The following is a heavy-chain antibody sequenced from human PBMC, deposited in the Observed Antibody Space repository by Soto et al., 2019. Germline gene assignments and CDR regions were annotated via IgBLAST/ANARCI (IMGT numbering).Heavy chain of an antibody. J-gene: IGHJ4*02. V-gene: IGHV1-2*04. Sequence: QVQLVQSGAEVKKPGASVKVSCKASGYTFTGYYMHWVRQAPGQGLEWMGWINPNSGGTNYAQKFQGWVTMTRDTSISTAYMELSRLRSDDTAVYYCARGHVSSSPATLYYFDYWGQGTLVTVSS. CDR2: INPNSGGT. CDR3: ARGHVSSSPATLYYFDY. CDR1: GYTFTGYY. D-gene: IGHD6-6*01.